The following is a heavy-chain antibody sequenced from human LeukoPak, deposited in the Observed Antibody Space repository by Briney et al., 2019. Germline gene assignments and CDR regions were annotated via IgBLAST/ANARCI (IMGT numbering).Heavy chain of an antibody. Sequence: SETLSLTCTVSGGSISSGGYYWSWIRQHPGKGLEWIGYIYYSGSTYYNPSLKSRVTISVDTSKNQFSLKLSSVTAADTAVYYCARTAARGYFDYWGQGTLVTVSS. CDR2: IYYSGST. J-gene: IGHJ4*02. V-gene: IGHV4-31*03. CDR1: GGSISSGGYY. CDR3: ARTAARGYFDY. D-gene: IGHD2-21*02.